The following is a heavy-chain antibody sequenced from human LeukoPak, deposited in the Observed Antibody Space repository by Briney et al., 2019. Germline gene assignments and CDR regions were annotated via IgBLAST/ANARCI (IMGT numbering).Heavy chain of an antibody. J-gene: IGHJ3*01. CDR1: VYTFTHYE. V-gene: IGHV1-8*03. D-gene: IGHD4-17*01. CDR3: ARGDFGETNTAFDV. Sequence: GASVSVSCTTSVYTFTHYEVHWVRQAPGQAREWMGWINPNSASTNYAQRLQGRVTFTRETSLSIAYMELSSLTSEDAAVYFCARGDFGETNTAFDVWGQGTLVAVSS. CDR2: INPNSAST.